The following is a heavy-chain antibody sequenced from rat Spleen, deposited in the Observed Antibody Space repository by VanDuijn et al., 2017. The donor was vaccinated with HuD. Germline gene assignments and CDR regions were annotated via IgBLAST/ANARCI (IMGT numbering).Heavy chain of an antibody. D-gene: IGHD4-4*01. J-gene: IGHJ2*01. V-gene: IGHV5S13*01. CDR1: GFTFSNYG. Sequence: EVQLVESDGGLVQPGRSLKLSCAASGFTFSNYGMAWVRQTPTKGLEWVASISTGGGNTYYRDSVKGRFTISRANSENTVYLQMNSLRSEDTATYYCAVAGFGYWGQGVMVTVSS. CDR2: ISTGGGNT. CDR3: AVAGFGY.